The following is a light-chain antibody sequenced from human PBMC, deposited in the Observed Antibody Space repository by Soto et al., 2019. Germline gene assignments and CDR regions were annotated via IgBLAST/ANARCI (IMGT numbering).Light chain of an antibody. V-gene: IGKV1-5*03. CDR1: QSIGSW. Sequence: DIQMTQSPSTLSASVGDRVTITCRASQSIGSWLAWYQQKPGKAPKSLIYKASSLESGVTSRFSGSGSGTEFTLTISSLQPDDFATYYCQQYFTYPQMFGQGTKVEIK. CDR3: QQYFTYPQM. J-gene: IGKJ1*01. CDR2: KAS.